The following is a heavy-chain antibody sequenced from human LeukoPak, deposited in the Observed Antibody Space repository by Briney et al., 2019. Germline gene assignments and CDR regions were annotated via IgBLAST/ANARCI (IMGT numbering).Heavy chain of an antibody. CDR2: ISGSGGST. Sequence: GGSLRLSCAASGFTFSSYSMSWVRQAPGKGLEWVSGISGSGGSTDYADSVKGRFTISRDNSKNTLYLHKNSLRVEDTAVYYCAKDPGYQVVYCFDYWGQGTLVTVSS. J-gene: IGHJ4*02. V-gene: IGHV3-23*01. CDR1: GFTFSSYS. D-gene: IGHD2-2*01. CDR3: AKDPGYQVVYCFDY.